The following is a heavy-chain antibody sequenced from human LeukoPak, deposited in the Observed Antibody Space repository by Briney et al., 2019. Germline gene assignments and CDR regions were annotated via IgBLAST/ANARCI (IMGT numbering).Heavy chain of an antibody. CDR2: IKQDGSEK. D-gene: IGHD5-24*01. J-gene: IGHJ4*02. V-gene: IGHV3-7*01. CDR3: ARDVEMATNPPDY. Sequence: GGSLRLSCAASGFTFSSYWMSWVRQAPGKGLEWVANIKQDGSEKYYVDSVKGRFTISRDNAKNSLYLQMNSLRAEDTAVYYCARDVEMATNPPDYWGQGTLVTVSS. CDR1: GFTFSSYW.